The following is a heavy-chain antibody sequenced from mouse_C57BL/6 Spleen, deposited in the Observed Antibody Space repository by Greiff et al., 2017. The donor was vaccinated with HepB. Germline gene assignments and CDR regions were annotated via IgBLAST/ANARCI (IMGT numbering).Heavy chain of an antibody. D-gene: IGHD4-1*01. Sequence: EVQLVESGGGLVKPGGSLKLSCAASGFTFSSYTMSWVRQTPEKRLEWVATISGGGGNTYYPDSVKGRFTISRDNAKNTLYLQMSSLRSEDTALYYCARQLTGSFFDYWGQGTTLTVSS. CDR2: ISGGGGNT. CDR1: GFTFSSYT. CDR3: ARQLTGSFFDY. V-gene: IGHV5-9*01. J-gene: IGHJ2*01.